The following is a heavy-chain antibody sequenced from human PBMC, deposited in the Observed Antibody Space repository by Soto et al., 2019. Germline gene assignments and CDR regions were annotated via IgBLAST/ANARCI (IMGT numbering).Heavy chain of an antibody. CDR1: GFTFSSYA. J-gene: IGHJ4*02. CDR3: AKDGLGYSSGWYYFDY. CDR2: ISYDGSNK. V-gene: IGHV3-30*18. Sequence: GGSLRLSCAASGFTFSSYAMSWVRQAPGKGLEWVAVISYDGSNKYYADSVKGRFTISRDNSKNTLYLQMNSLRAEDTAVYYCAKDGLGYSSGWYYFDYWGQGTLVTVSS. D-gene: IGHD6-19*01.